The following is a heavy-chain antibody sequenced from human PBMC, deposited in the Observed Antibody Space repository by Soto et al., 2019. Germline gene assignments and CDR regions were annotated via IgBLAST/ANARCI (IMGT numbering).Heavy chain of an antibody. D-gene: IGHD6-19*01. V-gene: IGHV1-2*02. J-gene: IGHJ4*02. CDR2: INPNSGGT. CDR1: GYTFSGFY. CDR3: ASAAVTGTAGLDF. Sequence: ASVKVSCKASGYTFSGFYMHWVRQAPGQGLESMGWINPNSGGTKSAEKFQGRVTMTRDTSISTAYMELSRLTSDDTAVYYCASAAVTGTAGLDFWGQGTQVTVS.